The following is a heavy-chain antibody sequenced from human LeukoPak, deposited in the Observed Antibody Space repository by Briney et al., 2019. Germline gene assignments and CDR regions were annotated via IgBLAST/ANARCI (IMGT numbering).Heavy chain of an antibody. D-gene: IGHD3-22*01. Sequence: SGGSLRLSCAASGFTFSSYSMNWVRQAPGKELEWVSSISSSSSYIYYADSVKGRFTISRDNAKNSLYLQMNSLRAEDTAVYYCASSNHSYYYDSSGLFDYWGQGTLVTVSS. V-gene: IGHV3-21*01. CDR2: ISSSSSYI. J-gene: IGHJ4*02. CDR3: ASSNHSYYYDSSGLFDY. CDR1: GFTFSSYS.